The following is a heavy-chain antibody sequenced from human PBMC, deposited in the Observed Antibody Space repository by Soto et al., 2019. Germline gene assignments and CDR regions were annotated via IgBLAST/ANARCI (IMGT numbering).Heavy chain of an antibody. CDR3: AREEYWSAFDI. D-gene: IGHD1-1*01. CDR1: GFTFSSYG. V-gene: IGHV3-33*01. J-gene: IGHJ3*02. CDR2: IWYDGSNK. Sequence: PGGSLRLSCAASGFTFSSYGMHWVRQAPGKGLEWVAVIWYDGSNKYYADSVKGRFTISRDNSKNTLYLQMNSLRAEDTAVYYCAREEYWSAFDIWGQGTMVTVSS.